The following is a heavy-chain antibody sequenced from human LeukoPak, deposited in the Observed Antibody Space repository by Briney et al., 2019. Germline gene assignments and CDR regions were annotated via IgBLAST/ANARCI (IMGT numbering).Heavy chain of an antibody. Sequence: ASVKVSCKASGGTFSSYAISWVRQAPGQGLEWMGGVIPIFGTANYAQKFQGRVTITTDESTSTLYMELSSLRSEDTAVYYCARAWGFLSGSTNWFDPWGQGTLVTVSS. CDR3: ARAWGFLSGSTNWFDP. D-gene: IGHD3-3*01. V-gene: IGHV1-69*05. CDR2: VIPIFGTA. J-gene: IGHJ5*02. CDR1: GGTFSSYA.